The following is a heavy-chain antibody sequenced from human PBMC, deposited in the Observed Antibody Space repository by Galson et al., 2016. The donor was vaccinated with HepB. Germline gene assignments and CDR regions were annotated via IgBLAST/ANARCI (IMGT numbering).Heavy chain of an antibody. Sequence: SLRLSCAASGFTFSGFWMNWVRQAPVKGLEWVAIIKEDGSDKHYGEYVKGRFTISRDNAKNSLYLQMDSLRGEDTAVYYCARGSGYLIDYWGQGTLVTVSS. CDR2: IKEDGSDK. V-gene: IGHV3-7*04. D-gene: IGHD5-18*01. CDR1: GFTFSGFW. CDR3: ARGSGYLIDY. J-gene: IGHJ4*02.